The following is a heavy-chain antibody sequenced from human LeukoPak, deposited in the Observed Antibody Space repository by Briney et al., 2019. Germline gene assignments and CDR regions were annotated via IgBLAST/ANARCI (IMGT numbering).Heavy chain of an antibody. D-gene: IGHD3-10*01. CDR1: GFTFSSYA. Sequence: GGSLRLSCSASGFTFSSYAMHWVRQAPGKGLEYVSAISSNGGSTYYADSVKGRFTISRDNSKNTLYLQMSSLRAEDTAVYYCVKDGLYYGSGSYYLPSRFDYWGQGTPVTVSS. V-gene: IGHV3-64D*06. CDR2: ISSNGGST. CDR3: VKDGLYYGSGSYYLPSRFDY. J-gene: IGHJ4*02.